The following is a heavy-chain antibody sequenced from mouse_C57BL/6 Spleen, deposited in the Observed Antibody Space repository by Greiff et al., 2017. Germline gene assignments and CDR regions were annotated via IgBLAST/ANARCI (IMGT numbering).Heavy chain of an antibody. Sequence: QVQLKQSGAELVKPGASVKLSCKASGYTFTSYWMHWVKQRPGQGLEWIGMIHPNSGSTNYNEKFKSKATLTVDKSSSTAYMQLSSLTSEDSAVYYCARGGYYGSDWYFDVWGTGTTVTVSS. V-gene: IGHV1-64*01. J-gene: IGHJ1*03. CDR2: IHPNSGST. D-gene: IGHD1-1*01. CDR3: ARGGYYGSDWYFDV. CDR1: GYTFTSYW.